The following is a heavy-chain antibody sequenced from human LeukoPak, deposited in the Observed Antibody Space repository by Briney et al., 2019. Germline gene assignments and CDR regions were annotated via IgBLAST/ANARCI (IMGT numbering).Heavy chain of an antibody. J-gene: IGHJ4*02. CDR1: GYTFTIYY. Sequence: GASVKVSCRASGYTFTIYYIHWVRQPPGQGLEWMGVINPSGGSTSYAQKFQGRVTVTRDTSTRTVCMELSSLTSEDTAVYYCARDPSYSSGWYDYWGQGTLVTVSS. CDR2: INPSGGST. V-gene: IGHV1-46*01. CDR3: ARDPSYSSGWYDY. D-gene: IGHD6-19*01.